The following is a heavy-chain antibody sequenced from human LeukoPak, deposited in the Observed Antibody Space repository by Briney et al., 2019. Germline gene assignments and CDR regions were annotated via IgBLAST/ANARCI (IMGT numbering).Heavy chain of an antibody. J-gene: IGHJ4*02. V-gene: IGHV3-23*01. CDR3: AKVLAFGGVIVIAPFDY. D-gene: IGHD3-16*02. Sequence: GGSLRLSCAASGFTFSNSAMSWVRQAPGKGLEWVSTLSGSGITTYYADSVKGRFTICRDNSKNTLYLQMNRLRAEDTAVYYCAKVLAFGGVIVIAPFDYWGQGTLVTVSS. CDR1: GFTFSNSA. CDR2: LSGSGITT.